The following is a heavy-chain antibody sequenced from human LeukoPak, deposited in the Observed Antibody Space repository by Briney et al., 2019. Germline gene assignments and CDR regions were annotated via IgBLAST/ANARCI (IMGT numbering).Heavy chain of an antibody. D-gene: IGHD3-3*01. Sequence: PGGSLRLSCAASGFTVSSNYMSWVRQAPGKGLEWVSIIYSAGNTYYAESVKGRFTISRDNSKNTLNLQMNSLRAEDTAVYYCARDPENYDFWSGYYTVNDYWGQGTLVTVSS. CDR1: GFTVSSNY. CDR3: ARDPENYDFWSGYYTVNDY. V-gene: IGHV3-66*01. CDR2: IYSAGNT. J-gene: IGHJ4*02.